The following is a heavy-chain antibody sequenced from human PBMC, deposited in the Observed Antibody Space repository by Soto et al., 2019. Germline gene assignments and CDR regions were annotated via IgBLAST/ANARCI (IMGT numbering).Heavy chain of an antibody. Sequence: GGSLRLSCAASGFSFRSLAMSWVRQAPGKGMEWVSSIRGRGVDTLCAVSVKGRFTISRDNARNTLYLRVNSLRGEDTALYSWAKAQTDVTLFDYWGQGTFVTVS. J-gene: IGHJ4*02. D-gene: IGHD2-21*02. CDR2: IRGRGVDT. CDR1: GFSFRSLA. V-gene: IGHV3-23*01. CDR3: AKAQTDVTLFDY.